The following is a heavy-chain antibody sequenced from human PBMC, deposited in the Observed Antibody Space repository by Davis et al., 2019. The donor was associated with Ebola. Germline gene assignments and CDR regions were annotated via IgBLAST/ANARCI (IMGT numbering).Heavy chain of an antibody. Sequence: ASVKVSCKASGYTFSDYYMHWVRQAPGQGLEWMGIINPSGGSTSYAQKFQGRVTMTRDTSKNQFSLKLSSVTAADTAVYYCARGKGFFFDYWGQGTLVTVSS. CDR2: INPSGGST. V-gene: IGHV1-46*01. CDR3: ARGKGFFFDY. J-gene: IGHJ4*02. CDR1: GYTFSDYY. D-gene: IGHD3-3*01.